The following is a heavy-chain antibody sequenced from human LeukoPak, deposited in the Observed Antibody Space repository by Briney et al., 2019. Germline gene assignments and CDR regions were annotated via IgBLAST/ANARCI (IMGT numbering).Heavy chain of an antibody. CDR2: IYYSGST. CDR1: GGSISSSSYY. D-gene: IGHD3-16*02. J-gene: IGHJ4*02. V-gene: IGHV4-39*01. CDR3: ASRYYDYVWGRYRYDY. Sequence: PSEALSLTCTVSGGSISSSSYYWGWIRQPPGKGLEWIGSIYYSGSTYYNPSLKSRVTISVDTSKNQFSLKLSSVTAADTAVYYCASRYYDYVWGRYRYDYWGQGTLVTVSS.